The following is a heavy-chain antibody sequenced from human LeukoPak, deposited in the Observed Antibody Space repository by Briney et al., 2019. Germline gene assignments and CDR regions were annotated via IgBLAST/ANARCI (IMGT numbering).Heavy chain of an antibody. CDR2: IYHSGST. Sequence: SETLSLTCTVSGYSISSGYYWGWIRQPPGKGLEWIGSIYHSGSTYYNPSLKSRVTISVDTSKNQFSLKLSSVTAADTAVYYCARSEGYCSGGSCSPIPFDYWGQGTLVTVSS. D-gene: IGHD2-15*01. CDR1: GYSISSGYY. J-gene: IGHJ4*02. CDR3: ARSEGYCSGGSCSPIPFDY. V-gene: IGHV4-38-2*02.